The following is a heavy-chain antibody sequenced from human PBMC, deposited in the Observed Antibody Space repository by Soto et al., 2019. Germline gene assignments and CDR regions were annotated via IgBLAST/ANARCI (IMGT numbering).Heavy chain of an antibody. CDR1: GFTFSSYG. Sequence: GGSLRLSCAASGFTFSSYGMHWVRQAPGKGLEWVAVIWYDGSNKYYADSVKGRFTISRDNSKNTLYLQMNSLRAEDTAVYYCARDRHGDYEPDYWGQGTLVTVSS. V-gene: IGHV3-33*01. D-gene: IGHD4-17*01. J-gene: IGHJ4*02. CDR2: IWYDGSNK. CDR3: ARDRHGDYEPDY.